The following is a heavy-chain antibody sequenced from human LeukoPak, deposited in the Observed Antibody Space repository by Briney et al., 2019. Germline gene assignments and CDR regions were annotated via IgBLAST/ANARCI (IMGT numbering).Heavy chain of an antibody. J-gene: IGHJ4*02. CDR1: GFTFSDYY. CDR3: ARVSGDCSGGTCYSDY. V-gene: IGHV3-11*05. CDR2: ISSTGIYT. D-gene: IGHD2-15*01. Sequence: PGGSLRLSCAASGFTFSDYYMSWIRQAPGKGLEWVSYISSTGIYTNYADSVKGRFTISKDNAKNSLHLQMNSLRAEDTAVYYCARVSGDCSGGTCYSDYWGQGTLVTVS.